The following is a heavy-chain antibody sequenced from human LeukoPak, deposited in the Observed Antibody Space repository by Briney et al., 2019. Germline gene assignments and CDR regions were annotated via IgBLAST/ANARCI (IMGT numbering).Heavy chain of an antibody. J-gene: IGHJ4*02. CDR2: ISGRNGST. D-gene: IGHD3-16*01. V-gene: IGHV3-23*01. Sequence: GGSLRLSCAASGFTFSTYAMSWVRQAPGKGLEWVSGISGRNGSTYYADSVKGRFTISRDISKNTLYLQMNSLRAEDMAVYYCAKDGGQGADYWGQGTLVTVSS. CDR3: AKDGGQGADY. CDR1: GFTFSTYA.